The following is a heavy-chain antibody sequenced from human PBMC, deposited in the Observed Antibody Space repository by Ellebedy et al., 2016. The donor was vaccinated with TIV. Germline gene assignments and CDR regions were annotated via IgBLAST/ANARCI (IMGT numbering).Heavy chain of an antibody. D-gene: IGHD3-3*01. J-gene: IGHJ4*02. CDR2: INWSGESK. CDR1: GFTFDNYG. CDR3: ARGMSGKYVFDH. Sequence: GESLKISXTASGFTFDNYGMSWVRHVAGKGLEWVSGINWSGESKGYAESVRGRFTISRDNAKNSLFLQMDSLRPDDAALYRCARGMSGKYVFDHWGQGILVTVSP. V-gene: IGHV3-20*01.